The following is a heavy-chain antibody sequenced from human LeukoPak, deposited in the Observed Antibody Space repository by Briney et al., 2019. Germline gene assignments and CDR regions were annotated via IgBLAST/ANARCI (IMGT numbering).Heavy chain of an antibody. V-gene: IGHV3-23*01. CDR2: ISGSRSDT. D-gene: IGHD1-1*01. J-gene: IGHJ4*02. CDR3: AKALDHQLLRAIDH. CDR1: EFTFSSYA. Sequence: PGGSLRLSCAASEFTFSSYAMSWVRQAPGRGLEWVASISGSRSDTYYADSVKGRFTISRDNSKNTLYLQMSTLRAEDTAVYYCAKALDHQLLRAIDHWGQGTLVIVSS.